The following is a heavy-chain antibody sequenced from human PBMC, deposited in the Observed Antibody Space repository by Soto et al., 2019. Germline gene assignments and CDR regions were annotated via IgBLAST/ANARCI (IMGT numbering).Heavy chain of an antibody. CDR1: GFTFDDYA. Sequence: HPGGSLRLSCAASGFTFDDYAMHWVRQAPGKGLEWVSGISWNSGSIGYADSVKGRFTISRDNAKNSLYLQMNSLRAEDTALYYWAKEIEYSGYVPIDYWGQGTLVTVSS. J-gene: IGHJ4*02. CDR2: ISWNSGSI. CDR3: AKEIEYSGYVPIDY. V-gene: IGHV3-9*01. D-gene: IGHD5-12*01.